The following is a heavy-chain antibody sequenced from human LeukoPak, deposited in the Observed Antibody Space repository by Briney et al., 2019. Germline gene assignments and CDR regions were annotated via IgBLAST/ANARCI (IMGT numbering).Heavy chain of an antibody. CDR2: INSDGSST. Sequence: GGSLRLSCAASGFTFSSYWMHWVRQAPGKGLVWVSGINSDGSSTSYADSVKGRFTISRDNSKNTLYLQMNSLRAEDTAVYYCAKDDSSSWGGQGTLVTVSS. J-gene: IGHJ4*02. D-gene: IGHD6-13*01. CDR3: AKDDSSSW. V-gene: IGHV3-74*01. CDR1: GFTFSSYW.